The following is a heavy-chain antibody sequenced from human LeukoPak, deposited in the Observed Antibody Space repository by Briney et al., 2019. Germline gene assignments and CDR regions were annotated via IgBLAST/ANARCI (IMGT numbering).Heavy chain of an antibody. CDR3: ARAVARGPFDY. D-gene: IGHD6-6*01. CDR1: GGSISSGGYY. Sequence: SETLSLTCTVSGGSISSGGYYWSWIRQHPGKGLEWIGYIYYSGSTYYNPSLKSRVTRSVDTSKNQFSLKLSSVTAADTAVYYCARAVARGPFDYWGQGTLVTVSS. V-gene: IGHV4-31*03. CDR2: IYYSGST. J-gene: IGHJ4*02.